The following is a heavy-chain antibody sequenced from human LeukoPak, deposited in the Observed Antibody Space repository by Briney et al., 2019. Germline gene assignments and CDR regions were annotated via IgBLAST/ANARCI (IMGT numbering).Heavy chain of an antibody. D-gene: IGHD4-11*01. J-gene: IGHJ5*02. CDR2: INHSGST. V-gene: IGHV4-34*01. CDR3: ARFRRTLVYSNYDNWFDP. CDR1: GGSFSGYY. Sequence: KPSATLSLTCAVYGGSFSGYYWGWSRPPPGKGLGWIGEINHSGSTNYNPSLKSRVTISVDTSKNQFSLKLSSVTAADTAVYYCARFRRTLVYSNYDNWFDPWGQGTLVTVSS.